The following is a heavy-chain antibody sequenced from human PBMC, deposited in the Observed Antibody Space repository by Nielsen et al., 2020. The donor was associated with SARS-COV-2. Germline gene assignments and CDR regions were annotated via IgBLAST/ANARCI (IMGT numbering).Heavy chain of an antibody. J-gene: IGHJ4*02. CDR3: AREPQNSSKDY. Sequence: GESLKISCAASGFTFSSYSMNWVRQAPGKGLEWVSSISSSSSYIYCADSVKGRFTISRDNAKNSLYLQMNSLRAEDTAVYYCAREPQNSSKDYWGQGTLVTVSS. D-gene: IGHD6-13*01. CDR1: GFTFSSYS. V-gene: IGHV3-21*04. CDR2: ISSSSSYI.